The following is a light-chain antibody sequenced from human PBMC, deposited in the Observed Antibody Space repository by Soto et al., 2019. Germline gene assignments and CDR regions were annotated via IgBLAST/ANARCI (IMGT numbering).Light chain of an antibody. Sequence: QSALTQPPSASGSPGQSVTISCTGTSSDVGGYNYVSWYQQHPGKAPKLMIYEVSKRPPGVPDRFSGSKSGNTASLTVSGLQAEDEADYYCSSYTSSSTWVFGGGTKLTVL. V-gene: IGLV2-8*01. CDR2: EVS. CDR1: SSDVGGYNY. J-gene: IGLJ3*02. CDR3: SSYTSSSTWV.